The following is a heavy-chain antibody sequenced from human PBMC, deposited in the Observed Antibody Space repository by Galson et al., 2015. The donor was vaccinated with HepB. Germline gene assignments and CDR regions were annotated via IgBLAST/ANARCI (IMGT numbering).Heavy chain of an antibody. V-gene: IGHV4-4*02. CDR2: AYHSGGT. Sequence: LSLTCAFSGDSISNDRWWSWVRQPPGEGLEWIGEAYHSGGTNYRPSLKSRVTISVDKSKNQFSLKLTSVTAADTAVYYCARAKEGRGYFDYWGQGTLVTVSS. J-gene: IGHJ4*02. CDR1: GDSISNDRW. D-gene: IGHD3-10*01. CDR3: ARAKEGRGYFDY.